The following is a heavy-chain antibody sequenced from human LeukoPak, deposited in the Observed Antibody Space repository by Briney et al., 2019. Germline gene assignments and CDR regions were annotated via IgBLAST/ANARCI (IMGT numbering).Heavy chain of an antibody. J-gene: IGHJ4*02. Sequence: PSETLSHTCTVSGGSISSGGYYWSWIRQHPGKGLEWIGYIYYSGSTYYNPSLKSRVTISVDTSKNQFSLKLSSVTAADTAVYYCARGSRDGYNLGDYWGQGTLVTVSS. D-gene: IGHD5-24*01. CDR3: ARGSRDGYNLGDY. CDR2: IYYSGST. V-gene: IGHV4-31*03. CDR1: GGSISSGGYY.